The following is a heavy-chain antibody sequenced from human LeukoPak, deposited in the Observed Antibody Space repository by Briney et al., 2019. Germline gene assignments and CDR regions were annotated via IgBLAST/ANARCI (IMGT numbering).Heavy chain of an antibody. J-gene: IGHJ3*02. V-gene: IGHV1-46*01. CDR2: INPSGGST. CDR3: ARDLEWLREEDASDI. D-gene: IGHD5-12*01. Sequence: ASVKVSCKASGYTFTSYYMHWVRQAPGQGLEWMGIINPSGGSTSYAQKFQGRVTMTRDTSTSTVYMELSSLRSEDTAVYYCARDLEWLREEDASDIWGQGTMVTVSS. CDR1: GYTFTSYY.